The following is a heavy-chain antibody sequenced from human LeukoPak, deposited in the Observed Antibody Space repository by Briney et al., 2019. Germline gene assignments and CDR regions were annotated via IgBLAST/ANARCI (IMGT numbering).Heavy chain of an antibody. J-gene: IGHJ3*01. V-gene: IGHV4-34*01. Sequence: SETLSLTCAVYGGSFSGYYWSWIRQPPGKGLEWIGEINHSGTTNYNPSLKSRVTMSVDTSKNQFSLKLNSVTAADTAVYYCARGGATVLAFDVWGQGTVVTVCS. D-gene: IGHD4-11*01. CDR3: ARGGATVLAFDV. CDR1: GGSFSGYY. CDR2: INHSGTT.